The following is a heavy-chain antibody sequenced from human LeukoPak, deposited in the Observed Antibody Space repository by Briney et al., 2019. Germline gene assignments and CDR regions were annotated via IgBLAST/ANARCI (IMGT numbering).Heavy chain of an antibody. D-gene: IGHD3-22*01. J-gene: IGHJ4*02. Sequence: GGSLRLSCAASGFTFSSYGMHWVRQAPGKGLEWVAVIWYDGSNKYYADSVKGRFTISRDNSKNTLYLQMNSLRAEDTAVYYCARDDSEPYDSSGYYPSYYFDYWGQGTLVTVSS. CDR3: ARDDSEPYDSSGYYPSYYFDY. V-gene: IGHV3-33*01. CDR1: GFTFSSYG. CDR2: IWYDGSNK.